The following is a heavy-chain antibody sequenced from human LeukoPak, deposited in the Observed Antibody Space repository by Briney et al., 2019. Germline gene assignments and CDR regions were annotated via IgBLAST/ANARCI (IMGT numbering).Heavy chain of an antibody. CDR3: ARTPTKVAAAGTSWFDP. D-gene: IGHD6-13*01. V-gene: IGHV1-8*01. J-gene: IGHJ5*02. Sequence: ASVKASSKASGYTFTSYDINWVRQATGQGLEWMGWMNPNSGNTGYAQKFQGRVTMTRNTSISTAYMELSSLRSEDTAVYYCARTPTKVAAAGTSWFDPWGQGTLVTVSS. CDR2: MNPNSGNT. CDR1: GYTFTSYD.